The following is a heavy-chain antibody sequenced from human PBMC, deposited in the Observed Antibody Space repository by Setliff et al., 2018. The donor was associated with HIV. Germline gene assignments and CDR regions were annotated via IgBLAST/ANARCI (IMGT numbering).Heavy chain of an antibody. J-gene: IGHJ1*01. CDR3: ARESPSMSLDA. D-gene: IGHD3-10*02. CDR1: GGSISSYY. CDR2: LHSSGDA. V-gene: IGHV4-4*07. Sequence: SETLSLTCTVSGGSISSYYWSWIRQPAGKGLEWIGHLHSSGDAYYGPSLKSRVAMSLDTSKNQFSLRLNSVTAADTAVYYCARESPSMSLDAWGQGTLVTVSS.